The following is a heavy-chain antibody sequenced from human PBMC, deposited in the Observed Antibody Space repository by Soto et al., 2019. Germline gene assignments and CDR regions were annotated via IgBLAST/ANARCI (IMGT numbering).Heavy chain of an antibody. J-gene: IGHJ6*03. D-gene: IGHD3-10*01. CDR1: GYTFSNYN. CDR2: MNPDSGNT. CDR3: AREAASDPSFYYHYMDV. Sequence: QEQLVQSGAEVKKPGAPVKVSCKASGYTFSNYNINWVRQASGQGLEWMGWMNPDSGNTGYAEKFQGRVTMTRNSSISTAYMEWSGLRSEDTAVHYCAREAASDPSFYYHYMDVWGKGTTVTVSS. V-gene: IGHV1-8*01.